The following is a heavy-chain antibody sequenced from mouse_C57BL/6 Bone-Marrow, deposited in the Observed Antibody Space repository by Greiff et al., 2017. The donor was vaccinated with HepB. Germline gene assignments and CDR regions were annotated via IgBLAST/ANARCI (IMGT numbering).Heavy chain of an antibody. V-gene: IGHV5-16*01. Sequence: EVKVVESEGGLLQPGSSMKLSCTASGFTFSDYYMAWVRQVPEKGLEWVANINYDGSSTYYLDSLKSRFIISRDNAKNILYLQMSSLKSEDTATYYCAREDTTVVLDYWGQGTTLTVSS. J-gene: IGHJ2*01. D-gene: IGHD1-1*01. CDR1: GFTFSDYY. CDR2: INYDGSST. CDR3: AREDTTVVLDY.